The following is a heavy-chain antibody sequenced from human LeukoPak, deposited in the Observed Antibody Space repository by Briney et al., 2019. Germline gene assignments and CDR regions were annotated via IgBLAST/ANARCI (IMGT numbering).Heavy chain of an antibody. CDR2: ISSSSSYI. D-gene: IGHD6-13*01. V-gene: IGHV3-21*01. CDR3: AGIAAAGTGGDY. Sequence: GGSLRLSCAASGFTFSSYSMNWVRQAPGKGLEWVSSISSSSSYIYYADSVKGRFTISRDNAKNSLYLQMNSLRAEDTAVYYCAGIAAAGTGGDYWGQGTLVTVSS. CDR1: GFTFSSYS. J-gene: IGHJ4*02.